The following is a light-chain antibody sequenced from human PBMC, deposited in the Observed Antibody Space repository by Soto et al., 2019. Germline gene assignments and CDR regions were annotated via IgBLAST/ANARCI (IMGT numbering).Light chain of an antibody. J-gene: IGLJ2*01. CDR1: SSDVGGYNY. Sequence: QSALTQPRSVSGSPGQSVTISCTGTSSDVGGYNYVSWYQQHPGKALKLMIYDVTERPSGVPDRFSGSKSGNTASLTISGLRAEDEADYYCCSYAGSYTLGAFGGGTKVTVL. CDR2: DVT. CDR3: CSYAGSYTLGA. V-gene: IGLV2-11*01.